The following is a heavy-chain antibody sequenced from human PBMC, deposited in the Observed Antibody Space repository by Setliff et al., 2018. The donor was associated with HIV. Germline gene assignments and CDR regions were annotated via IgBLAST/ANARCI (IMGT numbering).Heavy chain of an antibody. D-gene: IGHD1-26*01. Sequence: ASVKVSCKASGYTFTGYYIHWVRRAPGQGLEWMGRINPSSGGTNYAPKFQGRVTMSRDKSISTAYMELSRLRSDDTAVYYCATWGGSPDGYFYYYMDVWGKGTTVTVS. CDR3: ATWGGSPDGYFYYYMDV. V-gene: IGHV1-2*06. CDR2: INPSSGGT. J-gene: IGHJ6*03. CDR1: GYTFTGYY.